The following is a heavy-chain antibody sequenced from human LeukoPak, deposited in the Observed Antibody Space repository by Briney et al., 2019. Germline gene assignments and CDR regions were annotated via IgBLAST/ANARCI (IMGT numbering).Heavy chain of an antibody. D-gene: IGHD3-22*01. Sequence: SETLSLTCTVSGGYVSSGSYYWSWIRQPPGKGLEWIGYIYYSGSTNYNPSLKSRVTISVDTSKKQFSLKLSSVTAADTAVYYCVTYYFDSSGPKKNYWGQGTLVTVSS. CDR1: GGYVSSGSYY. J-gene: IGHJ4*02. CDR3: VTYYFDSSGPKKNY. V-gene: IGHV4-61*01. CDR2: IYYSGST.